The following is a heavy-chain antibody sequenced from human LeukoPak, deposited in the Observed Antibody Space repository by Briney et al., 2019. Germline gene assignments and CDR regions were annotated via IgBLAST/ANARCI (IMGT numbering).Heavy chain of an antibody. CDR3: ARVISVRDDYGGNSGGYYFDY. CDR1: GFTFSSYW. D-gene: IGHD4-23*01. V-gene: IGHV3-7*01. J-gene: IGHJ4*02. Sequence: GGSLRLSCAASGFTFSSYWMSWVRQAPGKGLEWVANIKQDGSEQYYVDSVKGRFTISRDNAKNSLYLQINSLRAEDTAVYYCARVISVRDDYGGNSGGYYFDYWGQGTLVTVSS. CDR2: IKQDGSEQ.